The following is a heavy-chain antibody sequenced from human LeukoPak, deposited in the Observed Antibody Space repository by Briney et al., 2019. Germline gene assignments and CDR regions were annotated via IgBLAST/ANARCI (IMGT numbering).Heavy chain of an antibody. J-gene: IGHJ5*02. D-gene: IGHD3-10*01. Sequence: SETLSLTCTVSGGSISGSSYYWGWIRQPPGKGLEWIGSIYYRGSTYYNPSLNRLVTISVDTSKNQFSLKLHSVTATDTAVYYCARDYYGSGSYYTWYNWFDPWGQGTLVTVSS. CDR3: ARDYYGSGSYYTWYNWFDP. CDR1: GGSISGSSYY. CDR2: IYYRGST. V-gene: IGHV4-39*02.